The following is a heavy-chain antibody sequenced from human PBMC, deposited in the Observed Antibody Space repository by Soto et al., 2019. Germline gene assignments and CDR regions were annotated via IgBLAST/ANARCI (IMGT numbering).Heavy chain of an antibody. CDR3: ARSQGSSTSLEIYYYYYYGMDV. V-gene: IGHV1-69*01. J-gene: IGHJ6*02. D-gene: IGHD2-2*01. CDR2: IIPISGTA. CDR1: GGTFSSYA. Sequence: QVQLVQSGAEVKKPGSSVKVSCKASGGTFSSYAISWVRQAPGQGLEWIGGIIPISGTANYAQKFRGRVTITADESTSTAYMELSSLRSEDTAVYYCARSQGSSTSLEIYYYYYYGMDVWGQGTTVNVS.